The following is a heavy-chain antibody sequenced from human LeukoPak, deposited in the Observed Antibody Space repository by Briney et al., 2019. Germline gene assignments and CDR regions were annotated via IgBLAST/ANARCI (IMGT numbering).Heavy chain of an antibody. J-gene: IGHJ5*02. V-gene: IGHV4-30-4*01. CDR1: GGSISSGDYY. Sequence: SETLSLTCTVSGGSISSGDYYWNWIRQPPGKGLEWIGYIYYSGSTYYNPSLKSRVTISLDTSKNQFSLKLSSVTAADTAVYYCASGRMDWFGPWGQGTLVTVSS. D-gene: IGHD1-14*01. CDR3: ASGRMDWFGP. CDR2: IYYSGST.